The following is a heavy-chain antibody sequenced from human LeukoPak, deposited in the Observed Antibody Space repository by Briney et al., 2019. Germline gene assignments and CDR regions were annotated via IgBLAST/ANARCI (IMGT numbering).Heavy chain of an antibody. J-gene: IGHJ4*02. V-gene: IGHV4-34*01. CDR1: GGSFSGYY. D-gene: IGHD6-19*01. CDR3: ARRPLGRQWLVPNPPSRLYYFDY. Sequence: SETLSLTCAVYGGSFSGYYWSWIRQPPGKGLEWIGEINHSGSTNCNPSLKSRVTISVDTSKNQFSLKLSSVTAADTAVYYCARRPLGRQWLVPNPPSRLYYFDYWGQGTLVTVSS. CDR2: INHSGST.